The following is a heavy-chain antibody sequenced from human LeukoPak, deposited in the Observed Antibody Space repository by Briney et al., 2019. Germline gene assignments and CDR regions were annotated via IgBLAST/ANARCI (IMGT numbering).Heavy chain of an antibody. V-gene: IGHV1-69*13. Sequence: VASVKVSCKASGGTFSSYAISWVRQAPGQGLEWMGGIIPIFGTANYAQKFQGRVTITADESTSTAYMELSSLRSEDTAVYYCAGEAYRELLWFGELLSPLYYYGMDVWGKGTTVTVSS. CDR1: GGTFSSYA. J-gene: IGHJ6*04. CDR2: IIPIFGTA. D-gene: IGHD3-10*01. CDR3: AGEAYRELLWFGELLSPLYYYGMDV.